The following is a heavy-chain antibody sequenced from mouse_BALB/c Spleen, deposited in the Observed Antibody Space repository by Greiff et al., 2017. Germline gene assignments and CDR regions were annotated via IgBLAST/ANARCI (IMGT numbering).Heavy chain of an antibody. D-gene: IGHD2-14*01. V-gene: IGHV1-84*02. CDR3: ARSYYRYDDGFDY. Sequence: QVHVKQSGPELVKPGASVKISCTASGFTFTDYYINWVKQKPGQGLEWIGWIYPGSGNTKYNEKFKGKATLTVDTSSSTAYMQLSSLTSEDTAVYFCARSYYRYDDGFDYWGQGTTLTVSS. J-gene: IGHJ2*01. CDR1: GFTFTDYY. CDR2: IYPGSGNT.